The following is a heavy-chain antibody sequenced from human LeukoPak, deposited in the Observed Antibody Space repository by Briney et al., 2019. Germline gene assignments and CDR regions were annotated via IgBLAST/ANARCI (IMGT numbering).Heavy chain of an antibody. J-gene: IGHJ4*02. Sequence: TGGSLRLSCAASGFTFDDYAMHWVRQAPGKGLEWVSGISWNSGSIGYADSVKGRFTISRDNAKNSLYLQMNSLRVEDTALYYCAKDYTAMVRGPDYWGQGTLVTVSS. CDR2: ISWNSGSI. CDR3: AKDYTAMVRGPDY. D-gene: IGHD5-18*01. V-gene: IGHV3-9*01. CDR1: GFTFDDYA.